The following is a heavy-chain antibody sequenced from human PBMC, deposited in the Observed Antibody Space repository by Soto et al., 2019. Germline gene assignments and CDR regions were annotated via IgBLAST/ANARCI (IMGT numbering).Heavy chain of an antibody. CDR1: GGYISSGGYY. V-gene: IGHV4-31*03. Sequence: QVQLQESGPGLVQPSQTLSLTCTVSGGYISSGGYYWSWIRQHPVTGLEWIGHISYGGSTYYNTSLKSRVTISVDTSRNQFSLIVNSVTAADTAVYYCARGVLHWGQGTLVTVSS. J-gene: IGHJ4*01. CDR2: ISYGGST. CDR3: ARGVLH.